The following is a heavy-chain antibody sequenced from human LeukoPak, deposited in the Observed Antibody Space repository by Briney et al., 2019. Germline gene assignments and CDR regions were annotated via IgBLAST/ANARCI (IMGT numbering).Heavy chain of an antibody. CDR1: GYTFTSYH. J-gene: IGHJ1*01. CDR3: ARGVNELAMIVVVTHEYFQH. V-gene: IGHV1-46*01. D-gene: IGHD3-22*01. CDR2: IDPSGGTT. Sequence: GASVKVSCKASGYTFTSYHMHWVRQAPGQGLEWMGIIDPSGGTTNYAQKFRGRVTMTRDMSTSTVYMELSSLRSEATAVYYCARGVNELAMIVVVTHEYFQHWGQGTLVTVSS.